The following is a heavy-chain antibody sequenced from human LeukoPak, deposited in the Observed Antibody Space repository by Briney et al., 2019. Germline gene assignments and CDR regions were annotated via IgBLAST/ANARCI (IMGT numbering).Heavy chain of an antibody. CDR1: GGSISSGSYY. J-gene: IGHJ4*02. Sequence: SETLSLTCTVSGGSISSGSYYWSWIRQPAGKGLEWIGRIYTSGSTNYNPSLKSRVTMSVDTSKNQFSLKLSSVTAADTAVYYCARVRVYDSSGSGDYFDYWGQGTLVTVSS. D-gene: IGHD3-22*01. V-gene: IGHV4-61*02. CDR2: IYTSGST. CDR3: ARVRVYDSSGSGDYFDY.